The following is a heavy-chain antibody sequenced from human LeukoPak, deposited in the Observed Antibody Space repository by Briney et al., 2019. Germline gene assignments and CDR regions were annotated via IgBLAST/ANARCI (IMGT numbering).Heavy chain of an antibody. CDR3: ARDTYSSSSFDY. J-gene: IGHJ4*02. V-gene: IGHV3-48*02. CDR2: ITASGTAM. D-gene: IGHD6-6*01. CDR1: GFTFSSYS. Sequence: GSLRLSCAASGFTFSSYSMNWVRQAPGKGLEWVSHITASGTAMFYADSVKGRFTISRDNAKNSLYLQMNSLRDEDTAVYYCARDTYSSSSFDYWGQGTLVTVSS.